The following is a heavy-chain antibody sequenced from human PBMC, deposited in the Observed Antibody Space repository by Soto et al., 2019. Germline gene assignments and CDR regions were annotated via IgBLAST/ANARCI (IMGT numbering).Heavy chain of an antibody. CDR3: ARGWGRWPHEKPCDY. J-gene: IGHJ4*02. CDR2: VNANSGNA. CDR1: GYTFSTYD. Sequence: QVQLVQSGAEVRWPGASVKVSCEASGYTFSTYDINWVRQAPGQGLEWMGWVNANSGNAGYAQKFQGRVTMTTSSSIRTDNMELNSLRSEDTAVYYCARGWGRWPHEKPCDYWGQGTLVTVSS. D-gene: IGHD3-16*01. V-gene: IGHV1-8*01.